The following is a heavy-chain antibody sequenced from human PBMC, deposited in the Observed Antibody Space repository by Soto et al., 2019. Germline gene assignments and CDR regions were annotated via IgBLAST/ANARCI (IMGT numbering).Heavy chain of an antibody. D-gene: IGHD3-10*01. CDR3: ASGSEAWCGGLYCX. Sequence: ASVKVSCKASGYTFSNYAIMWVRQAPGQGLEWMGCKSAYNGKTIYEKKFQGSVTMTTDTPTRTAYMELRYLPSDDTAVYYCASGSEAWCGGLYCXWGQGTLVTVSX. V-gene: IGHV1-18*01. CDR1: GYTFSNYA. J-gene: IGHJ4*02. CDR2: KSAYNGKT.